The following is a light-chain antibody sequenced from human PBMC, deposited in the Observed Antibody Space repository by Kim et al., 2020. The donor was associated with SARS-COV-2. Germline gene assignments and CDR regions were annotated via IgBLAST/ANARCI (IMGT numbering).Light chain of an antibody. J-gene: IGLJ3*02. CDR2: EDN. CDR3: QSYDSSNWV. V-gene: IGLV6-57*03. CDR1: GGSIASNY. Sequence: GTTVAVYCTRSGGSIASNYVQWDQRRPGSAPTTVIYEDNQRPSGVPDRFSGSIDSSSNSASLTISGLKTEDEADYYCQSYDSSNWVFGGGTQLTVL.